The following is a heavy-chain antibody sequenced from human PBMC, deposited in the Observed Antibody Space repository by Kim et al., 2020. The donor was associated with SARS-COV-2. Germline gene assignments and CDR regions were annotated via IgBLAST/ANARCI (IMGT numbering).Heavy chain of an antibody. D-gene: IGHD3-10*01. Sequence: GGSLRLSCAASGFTFSSYSMNWVRQAPGKGLEWVSSISSSSSYIYYADSVKGRFTISRDNAKNSLYLQMNSLRAEDTAVYYCANLYGSGSHHDYWGQGTLVTVSS. J-gene: IGHJ4*02. CDR2: ISSSSSYI. V-gene: IGHV3-21*01. CDR1: GFTFSSYS. CDR3: ANLYGSGSHHDY.